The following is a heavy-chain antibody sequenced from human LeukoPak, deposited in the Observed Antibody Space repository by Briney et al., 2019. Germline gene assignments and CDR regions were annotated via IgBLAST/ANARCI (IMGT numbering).Heavy chain of an antibody. CDR1: GGTFSSYA. Sequence: SVKVSCKASGGTFSSYAISWVRQAPGQGLEWMGRIIPILGTANYAQKFQGRVTITADESTSTAYMELSSLRSEDTAVYYCASSPITMVRGVTTYYYYYMDVWGKGTTVTVSS. CDR3: ASSPITMVRGVTTYYYYYMDV. CDR2: IIPILGTA. D-gene: IGHD3-10*01. J-gene: IGHJ6*03. V-gene: IGHV1-69*11.